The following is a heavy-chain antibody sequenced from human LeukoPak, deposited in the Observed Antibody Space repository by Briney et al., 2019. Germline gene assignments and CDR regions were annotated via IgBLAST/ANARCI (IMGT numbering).Heavy chain of an antibody. D-gene: IGHD4-23*01. J-gene: IGHJ2*01. V-gene: IGHV3-23*01. CDR1: GFTFSSYA. CDR2: ISGSGGST. Sequence: GGSLRLSCAASGFTFSSYAMSWVRQAPGKGLEWVSAISGSGGSTYYADSVKGRFTISRDNAKNSLYLQMNSLRAEDTAVYYCAKNNDYGGSYWYFDLWGRGTLVTVSS. CDR3: AKNNDYGGSYWYFDL.